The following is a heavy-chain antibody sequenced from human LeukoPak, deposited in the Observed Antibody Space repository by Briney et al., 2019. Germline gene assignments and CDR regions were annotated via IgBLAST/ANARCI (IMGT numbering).Heavy chain of an antibody. CDR2: INPSGGST. D-gene: IGHD1-26*01. V-gene: IGHV1-46*01. J-gene: IGHJ4*02. Sequence: ALVTVSCKASGYTFTSYYMHWVRQAPGQGLEWMGIINPSGGSTSYAQKFQGRVTMTRDMSTSTVYMELSSLRSEDTAVYYCASNFGGSYFTPPGADDYWGQGTLVTVSS. CDR3: ASNFGGSYFTPPGADDY. CDR1: GYTFTSYY.